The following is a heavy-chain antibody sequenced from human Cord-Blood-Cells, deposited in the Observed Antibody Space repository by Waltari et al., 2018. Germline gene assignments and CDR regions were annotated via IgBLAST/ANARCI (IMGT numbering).Heavy chain of an antibody. CDR3: AREEGATAFDI. V-gene: IGHV3-74*01. CDR2: INSDGSST. J-gene: IGHJ3*02. Sequence: EVQLVESGGGLVQPGGSLRLSCAASGVTFSSYWMHSVRQAPGTGRVWVSRINSDGSSTSYADSVKGRFTISRDNAKNTLYLQMNSLRAEDTAVYYCAREEGATAFDIWGQGTMVTVSS. CDR1: GVTFSSYW. D-gene: IGHD1-26*01.